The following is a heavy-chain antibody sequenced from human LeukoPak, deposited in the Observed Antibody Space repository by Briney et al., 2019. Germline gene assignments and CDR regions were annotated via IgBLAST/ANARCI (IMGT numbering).Heavy chain of an antibody. J-gene: IGHJ3*02. CDR1: GFTFSSYW. D-gene: IGHD3-9*01. CDR3: AKDWGPLTGYYLVLDAFDI. V-gene: IGHV3-7*03. CDR2: IKQDGSEK. Sequence: PGGSLRLSCVASGFTFSSYWMNWVRQAPGKGLEWVANIKQDGSEKYYVDSVKGRFTISRDNSKNTLYLQMNSLRAEDTAVYYCAKDWGPLTGYYLVLDAFDIWGQGTMVTVSS.